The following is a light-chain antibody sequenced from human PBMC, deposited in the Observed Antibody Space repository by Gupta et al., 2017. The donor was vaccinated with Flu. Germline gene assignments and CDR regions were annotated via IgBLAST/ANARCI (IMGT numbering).Light chain of an antibody. V-gene: IGKV1-9*01. J-gene: IGKJ4*01. CDR1: QGIGSF. Sequence: DLPLTQSPSLLSASVGDRVTITCRAGQGIGSFLAWYQQKPGKAPKLLIFAASTLESGVPSRFSGSGSGTEFTLTINNLQPEDFATYYCQQLNNYPLTFGGGTKVEV. CDR3: QQLNNYPLT. CDR2: AAS.